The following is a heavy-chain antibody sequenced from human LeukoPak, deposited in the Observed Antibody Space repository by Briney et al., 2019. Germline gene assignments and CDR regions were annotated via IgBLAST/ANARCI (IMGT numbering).Heavy chain of an antibody. CDR2: ISSDGNA. CDR3: ARGQEQFSSPWQWGPRRKNFYYYGMDV. Sequence: GGSLRLSCAASGFTVSSSSMNWVRLGPGKGLEWVSVISSDGNAYYADSVKGRFTISRDNSRNTLSLQMHGLRADDTAVYYCARGQEQFSSPWQWGPRRKNFYYYGMDVWGQGTTVTVSS. V-gene: IGHV3-66*01. CDR1: GFTVSSSS. D-gene: IGHD6-19*01. J-gene: IGHJ6*02.